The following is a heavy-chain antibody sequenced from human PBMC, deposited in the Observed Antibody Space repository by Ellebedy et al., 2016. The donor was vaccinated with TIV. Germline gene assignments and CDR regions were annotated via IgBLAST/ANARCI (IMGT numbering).Heavy chain of an antibody. Sequence: ASVKVSCKASGYTFTNYYMHWVRQAPGQGLEWMGIINPSGGSTSYAQKFQGRVAMTRDTSTSTVYMDLSRLRSEDTAVYYCASRSTRSYYDILTGYYRDYWGQGTLVTVSS. CDR1: GYTFTNYY. CDR2: INPSGGST. CDR3: ASRSTRSYYDILTGYYRDY. D-gene: IGHD3-9*01. J-gene: IGHJ4*02. V-gene: IGHV1-46*01.